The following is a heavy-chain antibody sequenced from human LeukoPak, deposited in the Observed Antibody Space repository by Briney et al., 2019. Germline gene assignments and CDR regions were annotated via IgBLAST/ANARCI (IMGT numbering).Heavy chain of an antibody. Sequence: KTGGSLRLSCAASGFTFSSYSMNWVRQAPGKGLECVSYISSSSSTIYYADSVKGRFTISRGNAKNSLYLQMNSLRAEDTAVYYCAREAADYGEHETPIDYWGQGTLVTVSS. V-gene: IGHV3-48*01. CDR2: ISSSSSTI. J-gene: IGHJ4*02. CDR1: GFTFSSYS. CDR3: AREAADYGEHETPIDY. D-gene: IGHD4-17*01.